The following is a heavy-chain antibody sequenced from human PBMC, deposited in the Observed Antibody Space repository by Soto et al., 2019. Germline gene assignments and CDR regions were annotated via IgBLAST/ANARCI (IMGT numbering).Heavy chain of an antibody. CDR3: AKAPEGYYVWESYLSYHFDY. CDR1: GFTFSSYA. V-gene: IGHV3-23*01. D-gene: IGHD3-16*01. Sequence: GGSLRLSCAASGFTFSSYAMCWVRQAPGKGLEWVSAISGSGGSTYYADSVKGRFTISRDNSKNTLYLQMNSLRAEDTAVYYCAKAPEGYYVWESYLSYHFDYRGQGTLVTVSS. CDR2: ISGSGGST. J-gene: IGHJ4*02.